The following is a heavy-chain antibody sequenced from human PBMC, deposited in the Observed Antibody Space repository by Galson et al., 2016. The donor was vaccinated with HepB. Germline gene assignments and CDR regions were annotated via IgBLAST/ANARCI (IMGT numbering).Heavy chain of an antibody. CDR2: IEPDGNSP. CDR1: GFTFRNHQ. V-gene: IGHV3-74*01. J-gene: IGHJ4*02. Sequence: LRLSCAVSGFTFRNHQMHWLRQVPGKGLVWVSRIEPDGNSPIYADSVKGRFTISRDNARHSLYLQMNSLRAEDTAVYYCAREWEDYGDYDYWGQGTLVTVSS. CDR3: AREWEDYGDYDY. D-gene: IGHD4-17*01.